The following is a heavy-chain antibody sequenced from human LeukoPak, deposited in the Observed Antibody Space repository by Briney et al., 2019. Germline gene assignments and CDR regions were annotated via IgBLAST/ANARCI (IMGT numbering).Heavy chain of an antibody. Sequence: ASVKVSCKASGGTFSSYAISWVRQAPGQGLEWMGRIIPILGIANYAQKFQGRVTITADKSTSTAYMELSSLRSDDTAVYYCARSYYYDSSGYGYWGQGTLVTVSS. CDR2: IIPILGIA. CDR1: GGTFSSYA. V-gene: IGHV1-69*04. D-gene: IGHD3-22*01. CDR3: ARSYYYDSSGYGY. J-gene: IGHJ4*02.